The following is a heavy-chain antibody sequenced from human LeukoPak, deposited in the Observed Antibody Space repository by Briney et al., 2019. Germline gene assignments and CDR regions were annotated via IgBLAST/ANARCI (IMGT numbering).Heavy chain of an antibody. Sequence: SETLSLTCTVSGGSISSSSHYWGWIRQPPGKGPEWIGSIFYSGTTYYNASLKSRVTMSVDTSKNHFSLKLNSVNDADTAVYYCARHDLAIRYFDFWGQGTLVTVSS. V-gene: IGHV4-39*01. D-gene: IGHD3-9*01. CDR3: ARHDLAIRYFDF. CDR1: GGSISSSSHY. J-gene: IGHJ4*02. CDR2: IFYSGTT.